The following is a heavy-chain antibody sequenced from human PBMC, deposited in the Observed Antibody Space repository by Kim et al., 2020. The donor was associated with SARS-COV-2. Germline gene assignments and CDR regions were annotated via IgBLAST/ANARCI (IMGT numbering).Heavy chain of an antibody. J-gene: IGHJ6*03. CDR3: ASVVAGIRDYYYMDV. CDR2: LYTGGSS. Sequence: GGYLRLSCAASGFSVSVTYMSWVRQAPGRGLEWVSVLYTGGSSYYADSVKGRFIISRDDSENTLYLRMNSLSAEDTAVYFCASVVAGIRDYYYMDVWGKGTTVTVSS. D-gene: IGHD2-15*01. CDR1: GFSVSVTY. V-gene: IGHV3-53*01.